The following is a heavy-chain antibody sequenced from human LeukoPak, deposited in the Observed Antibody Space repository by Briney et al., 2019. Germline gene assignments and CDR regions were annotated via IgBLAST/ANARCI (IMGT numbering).Heavy chain of an antibody. V-gene: IGHV3-30*18. J-gene: IGHJ4*02. CDR3: AKDVDSSGYSERVPDY. Sequence: PGRSLRLSCAASGFTFSSYGMHWVRQAPGKGLEWVAVISYDGSNKYYADSVKGRFTISRDNSKNTLYLQMNSLGAEDTAVYYCAKDVDSSGYSERVPDYWGQGTLVTVSS. CDR2: ISYDGSNK. CDR1: GFTFSSYG. D-gene: IGHD3-22*01.